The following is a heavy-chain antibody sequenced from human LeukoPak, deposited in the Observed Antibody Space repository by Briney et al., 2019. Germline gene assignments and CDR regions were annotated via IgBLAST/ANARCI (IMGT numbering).Heavy chain of an antibody. V-gene: IGHV1-18*01. Sequence: ASVKVSCKASGYTFTSYGISWVRQAPGQGLEWMGWISAYNGNTNYAQKLQGRVTTTTDTSTSTAYMELRSLRSDDTAVYYCARGGRYDFWSGYYTGQFGNWFDPWGQGTLVTVSS. CDR2: ISAYNGNT. CDR1: GYTFTSYG. J-gene: IGHJ5*02. CDR3: ARGGRYDFWSGYYTGQFGNWFDP. D-gene: IGHD3-3*01.